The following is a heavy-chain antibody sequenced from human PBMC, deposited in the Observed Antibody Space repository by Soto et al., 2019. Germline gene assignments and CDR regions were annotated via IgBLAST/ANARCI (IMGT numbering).Heavy chain of an antibody. V-gene: IGHV3-21*01. CDR2: ISSSSSYI. CDR1: GFTFSSYS. D-gene: IGHD3-10*01. Sequence: RLSCAASGFTFSSYSMNWVRQAPGKGLEWVSSISSSSSYIYYADSVKGRFTISRDNAKNSLYLQMNSLRAEDTAVYYCARDGITSYYGMDVWGQGTTVTVSS. CDR3: ARDGITSYYGMDV. J-gene: IGHJ6*02.